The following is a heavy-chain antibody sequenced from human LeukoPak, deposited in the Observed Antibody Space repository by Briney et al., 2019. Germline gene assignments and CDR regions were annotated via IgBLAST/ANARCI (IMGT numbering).Heavy chain of an antibody. CDR1: GGSISGSSHY. Sequence: SETLSLTCTVSGGSISGSSHYWGWIRQPPGKGLEWIGSIYQSGSTHYNFYLRSRVTISVDTSKNQFSLKLSSVTAADTSVYYCARNSSGWSFDLCGRGTLVTVS. D-gene: IGHD6-19*01. CDR3: ARNSSGWSFDL. J-gene: IGHJ2*01. CDR2: IYQSGST. V-gene: IGHV4-39*01.